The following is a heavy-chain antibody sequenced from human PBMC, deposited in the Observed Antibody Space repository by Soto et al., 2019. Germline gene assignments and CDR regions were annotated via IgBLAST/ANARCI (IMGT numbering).Heavy chain of an antibody. D-gene: IGHD6-6*01. CDR3: AKDQGSSPPYYYYGMDV. CDR2: ISGSGGST. Sequence: PGGSLRLSCAASGFTFSSYAMSWVRQAPGKGLEWVSAISGSGGSTYYADSVKGRFTISRDNSKNTLYLQMNSLRAEDTAVYYCAKDQGSSPPYYYYGMDVWCQGTMVTVSS. CDR1: GFTFSSYA. V-gene: IGHV3-23*01. J-gene: IGHJ6*02.